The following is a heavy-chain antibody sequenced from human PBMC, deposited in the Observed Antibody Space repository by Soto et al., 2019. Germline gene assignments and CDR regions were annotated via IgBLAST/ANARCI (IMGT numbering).Heavy chain of an antibody. CDR2: IYYSGST. Sequence: PSETLSLTCTVSGDSISSNSYFWGWIRQPPGKGLEWIASIYYSGSTYYNPSLRSRVTISVDTSKNQFSLRLSSVTAADTAVYYCARLKFDSTSWYKDLDSWGQGTLVNVS. CDR1: GDSISSNSYF. V-gene: IGHV4-39*01. CDR3: ARLKFDSTSWYKDLDS. D-gene: IGHD6-13*01. J-gene: IGHJ4*02.